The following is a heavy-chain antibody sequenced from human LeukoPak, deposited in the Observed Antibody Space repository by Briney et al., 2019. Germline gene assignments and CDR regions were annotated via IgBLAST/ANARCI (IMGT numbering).Heavy chain of an antibody. V-gene: IGHV1-2*02. CDR3: ALIPGGIWAFDY. CDR2: VNPDSGDT. J-gene: IGHJ4*02. D-gene: IGHD2-21*01. CDR1: EYTFSVYH. Sequence: ASLKVSCKASEYTFSVYHIHWVRQAPGQGVEWMAWVNPDSGDTNYAQKFQGRVTMTRDTSIIKAYLEVSSLRSDDTAVYYCALIPGGIWAFDYWGQGTLVTVYS.